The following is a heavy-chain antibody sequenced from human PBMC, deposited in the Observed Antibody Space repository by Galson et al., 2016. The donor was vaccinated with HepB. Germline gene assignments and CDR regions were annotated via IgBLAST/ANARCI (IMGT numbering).Heavy chain of an antibody. CDR3: ARAASELDY. CDR1: GFSCSAYY. J-gene: IGHJ4*02. V-gene: IGHV3-11*05. Sequence: SMRLSWAASGFSCSAYYMTWIRQAPGKGREGVSKTSRSGSYNNNYANSVKGRFTISRDNAKNSLYLQMDSLRVEDTAVYYCARAASELDYWGQGTLVTVSS. CDR2: TSRSGSYNN. D-gene: IGHD6-19*01.